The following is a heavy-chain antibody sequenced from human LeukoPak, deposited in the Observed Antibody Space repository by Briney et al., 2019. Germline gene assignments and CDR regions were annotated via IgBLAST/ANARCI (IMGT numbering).Heavy chain of an antibody. CDR3: TKTLYYGSGSPFDY. CDR1: GFTVSSYY. D-gene: IGHD3-10*01. J-gene: IGHJ4*02. Sequence: GGSLRLSCAASGFTVSSYYMTWVRQAPGKGLEWVGRIKSKTDAGTTDYPAPVKGRFTISRDDSKNTLYLQMNSLKTEDTAVYYCTKTLYYGSGSPFDYWGQGTLVTVSS. V-gene: IGHV3-15*01. CDR2: IKSKTDAGTT.